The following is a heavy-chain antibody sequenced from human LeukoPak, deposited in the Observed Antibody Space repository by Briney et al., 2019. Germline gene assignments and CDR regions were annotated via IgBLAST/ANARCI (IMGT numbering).Heavy chain of an antibody. CDR1: GFTFSSYA. D-gene: IGHD1-7*01. J-gene: IGHJ5*02. CDR3: ARDGTTTRYNWFDP. Sequence: GGSLRLSCAASGFTFSSYAMSWVRQAPGKGLEWVSGIIAGADTTYYADSVKGRFTISRDHSKNTLYLQMNSLRAEDTGIYYCARDGTTTRYNWFDPWGQGTLVTVSS. V-gene: IGHV3-23*01. CDR2: IIAGADTT.